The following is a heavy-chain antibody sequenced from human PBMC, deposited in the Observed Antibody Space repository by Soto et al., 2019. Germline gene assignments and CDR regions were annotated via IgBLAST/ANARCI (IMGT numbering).Heavy chain of an antibody. CDR3: ARGRYGDY. J-gene: IGHJ4*02. Sequence: QVHLVQSGAEVKKPGASVKVSCKGSGYTFTTYGITWVRQAPGQGLEWMGWISAHNGNTNYAQKRQGRVTVTGDTSTSTAYMELRSLRSDDTAVYYCARGRYGDYWGQGALVTVSS. V-gene: IGHV1-18*01. CDR1: GYTFTTYG. D-gene: IGHD1-1*01. CDR2: ISAHNGNT.